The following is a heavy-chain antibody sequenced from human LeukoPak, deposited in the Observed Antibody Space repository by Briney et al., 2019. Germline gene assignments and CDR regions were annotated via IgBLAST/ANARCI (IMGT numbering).Heavy chain of an antibody. D-gene: IGHD3-10*01. Sequence: PGGSLRLSCAASGFTFSPHYMDWVRQSPGQGLEWVGLIRNKANGYTTIYAASVKGRFTISRDDSKNSVYLQMDSLKTEDTAVYYCGDLGSVGTDHWGQGTLVTVSS. CDR1: GFTFSPHY. J-gene: IGHJ4*02. CDR3: GDLGSVGTDH. CDR2: IRNKANGYTT. V-gene: IGHV3-72*01.